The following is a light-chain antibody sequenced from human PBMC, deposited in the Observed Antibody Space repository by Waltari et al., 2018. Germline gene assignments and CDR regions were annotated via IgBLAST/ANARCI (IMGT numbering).Light chain of an antibody. CDR1: QSVSYY. J-gene: IGKJ4*01. V-gene: IGKV3-11*01. CDR2: DTS. Sequence: EIVLTQSPATLSLSPGERATPSCRASQSVSYYLDWYQQRPGQAPRLLIYDTSHRATGIPDRFSGSGSETDFTLTISSLEPEDFAVYYCQQRRNWPLTFGGGTKVEIK. CDR3: QQRRNWPLT.